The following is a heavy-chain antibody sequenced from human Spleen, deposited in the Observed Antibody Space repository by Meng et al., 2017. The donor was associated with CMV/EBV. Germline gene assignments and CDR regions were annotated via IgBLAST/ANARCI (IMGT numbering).Heavy chain of an antibody. V-gene: IGHV3-72*01. D-gene: IGHD2-2*02. J-gene: IGHJ4*02. CDR1: FSDHY. Sequence: FSDHYRDWVRQAPGKGLEWVGRTRNKADSYTTDYATSVKGRFTISRDDSKNSLYLQMNSLKTEDTAVYYCARDRYCSSSNCYTGFDYWGQGTLVTVSS. CDR2: TRNKADSYTT. CDR3: ARDRYCSSSNCYTGFDY.